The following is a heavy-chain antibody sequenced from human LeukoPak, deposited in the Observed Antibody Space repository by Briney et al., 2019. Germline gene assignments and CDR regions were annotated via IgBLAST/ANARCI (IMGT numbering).Heavy chain of an antibody. CDR1: GFTFSSYA. CDR3: AKDYSSSWYYFDY. J-gene: IGHJ4*02. V-gene: IGHV3-23*01. D-gene: IGHD6-13*01. CDR2: ISGSGGST. Sequence: GGSLRLSCAASGFTFSSYAMSWVRQAPGKGLEWVSVISGSGGSTYYADSVKGRFTISRDNSKNTLYPQMNSLRAEDTAVYYCAKDYSSSWYYFDYWGQGTLVTVSS.